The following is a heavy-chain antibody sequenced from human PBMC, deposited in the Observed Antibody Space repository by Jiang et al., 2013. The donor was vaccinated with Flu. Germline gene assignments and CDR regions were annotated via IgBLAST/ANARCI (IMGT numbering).Heavy chain of an antibody. Sequence: SGAEVKKPGASVKVSCKASGYTFNDYYMHWVRQAPGQGLEWMGWINPDSGDTRYAQNFQGRVTLTRDTSISTAYMDLTRLRTDDTAVYYCMTGKGIAVPGRTYFDYWDQGILVTVSS. CDR2: INPDSGDT. J-gene: IGHJ4*02. CDR1: GYTFNDYY. D-gene: IGHD6-19*01. CDR3: MTGKGIAVPGRTYFDY. V-gene: IGHV1-2*02.